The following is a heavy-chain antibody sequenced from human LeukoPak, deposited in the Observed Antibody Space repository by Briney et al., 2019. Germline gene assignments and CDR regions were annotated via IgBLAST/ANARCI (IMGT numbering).Heavy chain of an antibody. CDR3: ARVETVTTWVGY. CDR1: GGSISSYY. D-gene: IGHD4-17*01. CDR2: IYYSGST. V-gene: IGHV4-59*12. J-gene: IGHJ4*02. Sequence: SETLSLTCTVSGGSISSYYWSWIRQPPGKGLEWIGYIYYSGSTNYNPSLKSRVTISVDTSKNQFSLKLSSVTAADTAVYYCARVETVTTWVGYWGQGTLVTVSS.